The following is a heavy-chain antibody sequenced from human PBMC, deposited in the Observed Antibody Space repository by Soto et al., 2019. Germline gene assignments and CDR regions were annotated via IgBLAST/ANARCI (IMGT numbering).Heavy chain of an antibody. CDR1: GFTFSGNA. D-gene: IGHD6-25*01. CDR2: VSGSGDTT. J-gene: IGHJ4*02. CDR3: AREGSSGLFDF. V-gene: IGHV3-23*01. Sequence: PGGSLRLSCAASGFTFSGNAMSWVRQAPGKGLEWVSAVSGSGDTTYYADSMGGRFTISRDNAKNSVYLQLTNLGADDTAVYYCAREGSSGLFDFWGQGALVTVSS.